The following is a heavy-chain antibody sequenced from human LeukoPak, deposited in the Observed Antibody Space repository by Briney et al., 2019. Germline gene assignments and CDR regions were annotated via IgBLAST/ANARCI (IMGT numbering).Heavy chain of an antibody. CDR3: ARGRYGSGTYFFDY. J-gene: IGHJ4*02. CDR2: IYTSGST. CDR1: GGSISSSSYS. Sequence: SQTLSLTCTVSGGSISSSSYSWSWIRQPAGKGLEWIGRIYTSGSTNYNPSLKSRITMSVDTSKNQFSLRLSSVTAADTAVYYCARGRYGSGTYFFDYWGQGTLVTVSS. D-gene: IGHD3-10*01. V-gene: IGHV4-61*02.